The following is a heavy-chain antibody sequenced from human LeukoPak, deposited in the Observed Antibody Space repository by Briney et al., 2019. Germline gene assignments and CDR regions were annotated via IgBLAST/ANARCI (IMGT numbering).Heavy chain of an antibody. D-gene: IGHD2-21*02. CDR2: IYYSGST. V-gene: IGHV4-31*03. J-gene: IGHJ6*02. CDR3: ARDQVTAIADYYYYGMDV. CDR1: GGSINSGAYY. Sequence: PSETLSLTCTVSGGSINSGAYYWTWIRQHPGKGLEWIGYIYYSGSTYYNPSLKSRLTISVDTSKNQFSLRLNSVTAADTAVYYCARDQVTAIADYYYYGMDVWDQGTTVTVSS.